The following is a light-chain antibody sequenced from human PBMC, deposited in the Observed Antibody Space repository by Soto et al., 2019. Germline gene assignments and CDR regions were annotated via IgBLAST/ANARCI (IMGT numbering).Light chain of an antibody. J-gene: IGKJ3*01. CDR1: QSIRSN. Sequence: EIVMTQSPATLSVSPGERATLSCRASQSIRSNLAWYQQRPGQAPRLLIYGASTRATGIPARFSGSGSGTDFTLTISSLQSEDFAVYYCQQYNTWPPDTFGPGTKVHIK. CDR3: QQYNTWPPDT. V-gene: IGKV3-15*01. CDR2: GAS.